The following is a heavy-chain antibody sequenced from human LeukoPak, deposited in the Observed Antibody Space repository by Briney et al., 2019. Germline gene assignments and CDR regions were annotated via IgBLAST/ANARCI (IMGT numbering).Heavy chain of an antibody. D-gene: IGHD1-26*01. CDR1: GDSVSSNSAS. CDR2: TYYRSKWNS. CDR3: ARDPDSSYEWGPFDP. Sequence: PSQTLSLTCAISGDSVSSNSASWNWIRQSPSGGLEWLGRTYYRSKWNSDYAVSVKSRITINPDTSKNQFSLHLNSVTPEDTAVYYCARDPDSSYEWGPFDPWGQGTLVTVSS. V-gene: IGHV6-1*01. J-gene: IGHJ5*02.